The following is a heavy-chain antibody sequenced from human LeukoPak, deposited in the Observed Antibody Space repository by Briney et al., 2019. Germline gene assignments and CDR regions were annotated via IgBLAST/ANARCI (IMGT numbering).Heavy chain of an antibody. CDR2: ISSSSSYI. D-gene: IGHD3-10*01. Sequence: PGGSLRLSCAASGFTFSSYSMNWVRQAPGKGLEWVSSISSSSSYIYYADSVKGRFTISRDNAKNSLYLQMNSLRAEDTAVYYCARDYYGSGSPNPRYYYYYMDVWGKGTTVTVSS. V-gene: IGHV3-21*01. CDR1: GFTFSSYS. J-gene: IGHJ6*03. CDR3: ARDYYGSGSPNPRYYYYYMDV.